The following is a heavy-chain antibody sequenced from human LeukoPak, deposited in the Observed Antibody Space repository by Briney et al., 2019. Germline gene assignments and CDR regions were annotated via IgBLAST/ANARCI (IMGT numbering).Heavy chain of an antibody. Sequence: GGPLRLSCAPSSFTFDVFGMSGAPQGPGKGLEWVFGFNWNGGSTGYADSVKGRFTISRDNAKNSLYLQMNSLRAEDTALYYCARQVTPITVSMVRGAFFDYWGQGTLVTVSS. CDR1: SFTFDVFG. V-gene: IGHV3-20*04. CDR2: FNWNGGST. D-gene: IGHD3-10*01. J-gene: IGHJ4*02. CDR3: ARQVTPITVSMVRGAFFDY.